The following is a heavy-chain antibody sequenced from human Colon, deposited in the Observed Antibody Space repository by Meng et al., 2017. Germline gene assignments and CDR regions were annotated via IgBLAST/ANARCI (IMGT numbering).Heavy chain of an antibody. J-gene: IGHJ6*02. CDR1: GFAFSNYG. Sequence: LKISCSASGFAFSNYGFHWVRQAPGKGLEWVAVIWYDGTKKSYVDSVKGRFTISRDNSKSTFYLQMNSLSAEDTAIYYCARGNRGYFYGMDVWGQGTTVTVSS. D-gene: IGHD1-14*01. CDR2: IWYDGTKK. V-gene: IGHV3-33*01. CDR3: ARGNRGYFYGMDV.